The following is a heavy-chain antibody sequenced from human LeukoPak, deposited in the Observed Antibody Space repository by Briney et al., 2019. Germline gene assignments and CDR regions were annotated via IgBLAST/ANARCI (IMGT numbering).Heavy chain of an antibody. CDR1: GFTFSNHW. CDR3: VRGDWGSGY. V-gene: IGHV3-74*01. CDR2: INTDVSHT. D-gene: IGHD7-27*01. J-gene: IGHJ4*02. Sequence: GGSLRLSCAASGFTFSNHWMHWVRQAPGKGLVWVSRINTDVSHTAYADSVKGRFTISRDNAKNTLSLQMNSLRVEDTAVYYCVRGDWGSGYWGQGTLVTVSS.